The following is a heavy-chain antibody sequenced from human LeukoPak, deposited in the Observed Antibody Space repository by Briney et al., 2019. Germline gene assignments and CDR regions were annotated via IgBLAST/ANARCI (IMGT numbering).Heavy chain of an antibody. CDR2: INLSGGST. CDR1: GYTFTSYH. J-gene: IGHJ4*02. CDR3: ARDYVDDIPMIKDY. Sequence: ASVKVSCKASGYTFTSYHMHWVRQAPGQGLEWMGRINLSGGSTTYAQKFQGRVTMTRATSTSTVYMELSSLRSEDTDVYYCARDYVDDIPMIKDYWGQGTLVTVSS. D-gene: IGHD2-8*01. V-gene: IGHV1-46*01.